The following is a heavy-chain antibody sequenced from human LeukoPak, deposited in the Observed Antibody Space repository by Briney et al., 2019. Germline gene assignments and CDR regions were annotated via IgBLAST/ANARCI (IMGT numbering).Heavy chain of an antibody. CDR2: NIPIFGTA. CDR1: GGTFSSYA. D-gene: IGHD3-22*01. J-gene: IGHJ4*02. V-gene: IGHV1-69*05. Sequence: SVKVSCKASGGTFSSYAISWVRQAPGQGLEWMGGNIPIFGTANYAQKFQGRVTITTDESTSTAYMELSSLRSEDTAVYYCARGRYDSSGYYSENYYFDYWGQGTLVTVSS. CDR3: ARGRYDSSGYYSENYYFDY.